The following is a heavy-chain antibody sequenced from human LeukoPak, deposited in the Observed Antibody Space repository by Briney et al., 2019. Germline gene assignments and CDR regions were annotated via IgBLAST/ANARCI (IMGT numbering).Heavy chain of an antibody. D-gene: IGHD2-21*02. J-gene: IGHJ4*02. Sequence: GESLKISCKGSGYSFTNYWIGWVRQMPGKGLEWMGIVYPGDSDTRYSPSFQGHVTISADKSISTAYLQWSSLKASDTAMYYCARQGGVVTTFADYWGQGTLVTVSS. CDR3: ARQGGVVTTFADY. V-gene: IGHV5-51*01. CDR2: VYPGDSDT. CDR1: GYSFTNYW.